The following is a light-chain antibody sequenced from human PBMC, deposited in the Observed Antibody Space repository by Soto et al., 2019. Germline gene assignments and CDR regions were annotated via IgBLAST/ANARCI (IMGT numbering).Light chain of an antibody. CDR2: DAS. J-gene: IGKJ4*01. V-gene: IGKV3-15*01. CDR3: QQYNNWPLT. CDR1: QYIASK. Sequence: EVVMTQSPATLSVSPGERATLSCRASQYIASKLAWYQQKLGQAPRLLIYDASTRATGIPARFSGSGSGTKFTLIISSLQSEDFAVYYCQQYNNWPLTFGGGTKVDIK.